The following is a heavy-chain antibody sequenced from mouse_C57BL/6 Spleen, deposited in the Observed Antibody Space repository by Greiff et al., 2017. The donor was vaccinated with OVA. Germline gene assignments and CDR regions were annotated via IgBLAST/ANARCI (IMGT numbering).Heavy chain of an antibody. V-gene: IGHV1-55*01. CDR2: IYPGSGST. D-gene: IGHD1-1*01. Sequence: QVQLQQPGAELVKPGASVQMSCKASGYTFTSYWITWVKQRPGQGLEWIGDIYPGSGSTNYNEKFKSKATLTVDTSSSTAYMQLSSLTSEDSAVYYCASPYYGSSYGYFDVWGTGTTVTVSS. J-gene: IGHJ1*03. CDR1: GYTFTSYW. CDR3: ASPYYGSSYGYFDV.